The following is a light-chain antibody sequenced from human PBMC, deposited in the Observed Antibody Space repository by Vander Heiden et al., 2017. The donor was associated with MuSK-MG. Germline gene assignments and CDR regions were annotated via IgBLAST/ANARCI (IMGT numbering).Light chain of an antibody. V-gene: IGLV3-19*01. CDR3: NSRDSSGNHLV. Sequence: SSELTQDPAVSVALGQTVRITFQGDSLRNYFATWYQQKAGQAPVLVSYGKNNRPSGMPDRFSGSSSGNTASLTITGAQAEDEAEYYGNSRDSSGNHLVFGGGTKL. CDR2: GKN. J-gene: IGLJ3*02. CDR1: SLRNYF.